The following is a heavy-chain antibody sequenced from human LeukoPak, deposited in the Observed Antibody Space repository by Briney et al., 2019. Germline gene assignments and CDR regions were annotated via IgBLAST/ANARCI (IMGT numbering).Heavy chain of an antibody. V-gene: IGHV4-39*07. J-gene: IGHJ6*03. CDR2: IYYSGST. CDR3: ARGLHYYGSGSYYKHRPYYYYMDV. Sequence: SETLSLTCTVSGGSISSSSYYWGCIRPPPGNGLGWIESIYYSGSTYYNPSLKSRVTISVDTSKNQFSLKLSSVTAADTAVYYCARGLHYYGSGSYYKHRPYYYYMDVWGKGTTVTVSS. CDR1: GGSISSSSYY. D-gene: IGHD3-10*01.